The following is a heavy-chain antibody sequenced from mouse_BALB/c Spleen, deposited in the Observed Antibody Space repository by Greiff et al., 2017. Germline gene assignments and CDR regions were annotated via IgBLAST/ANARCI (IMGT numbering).Heavy chain of an antibody. CDR2: IYPGSGNT. D-gene: IGHD1-2*01. CDR1: GYTFTDYY. CDR3: ARSSLLRLPYFGY. V-gene: IGHV1-77*01. J-gene: IGHJ2*01. Sequence: QVQLQQSGAELARPGASVKLYCKASGYTFTDYYINWVKQRTGQGLEWIGEIYPGSGNTYYNEKFKGKATLTADKSSSTDYMQLSSLTSEDSAVYVCARSSLLRLPYFGYWGQGTTLTVSS.